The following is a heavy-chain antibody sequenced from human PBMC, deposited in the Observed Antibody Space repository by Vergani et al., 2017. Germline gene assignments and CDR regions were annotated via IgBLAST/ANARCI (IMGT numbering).Heavy chain of an antibody. Sequence: EVQLVESGGGLVQPGGSLRLSCAASGFTVSSNYMSWVRQAPGKGLEWVSLIYSGGSTYYADSVKGRFTISRDNSKNTLSLQMNSLRAEDTAVYYCAKGASGWTLNDAFDIRGQGTMVTVSS. J-gene: IGHJ3*02. V-gene: IGHV3-66*01. CDR1: GFTVSSNY. CDR2: IYSGGST. D-gene: IGHD6-19*01. CDR3: AKGASGWTLNDAFDI.